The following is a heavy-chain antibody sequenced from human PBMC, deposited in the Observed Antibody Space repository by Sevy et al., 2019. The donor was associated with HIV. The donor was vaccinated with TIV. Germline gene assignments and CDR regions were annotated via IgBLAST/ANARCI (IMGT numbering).Heavy chain of an antibody. D-gene: IGHD6-19*01. V-gene: IGHV1-2*04. CDR1: GYPFTGYY. Sequence: ASVKVSCKASGYPFTGYYIHWVRQAPGQGLEWMGWINPNSGGTNYAQKFQGWVTMTRDTSITTAYMELSRLRSDDTAVYYCTRDRTYSSGWFGNYYYDMDVWGQGTTVTVPS. CDR3: TRDRTYSSGWFGNYYYDMDV. CDR2: INPNSGGT. J-gene: IGHJ6*01.